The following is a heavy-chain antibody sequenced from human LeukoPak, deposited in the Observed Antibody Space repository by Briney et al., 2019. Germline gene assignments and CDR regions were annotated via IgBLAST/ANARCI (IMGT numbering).Heavy chain of an antibody. CDR2: TSAYNGNT. Sequence: ASVTVSCKASGYTFTSYGISWVRQAPGQGLEWMGWTSAYNGNTNYAQKLQGRVTMTTDTSTSTAYMELRSLRSDDTAVYYCARDRRGSGYSYGYYFDYWGQGTLVTVSS. D-gene: IGHD5-18*01. J-gene: IGHJ4*02. CDR3: ARDRRGSGYSYGYYFDY. V-gene: IGHV1-18*01. CDR1: GYTFTSYG.